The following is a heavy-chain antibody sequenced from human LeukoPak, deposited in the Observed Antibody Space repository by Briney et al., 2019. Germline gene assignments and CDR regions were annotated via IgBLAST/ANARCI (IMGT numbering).Heavy chain of an antibody. D-gene: IGHD3-22*01. V-gene: IGHV1-2*02. J-gene: IGHJ4*02. CDR2: INPNSGGT. CDR3: ARGGVWYYDSSGLLDY. CDR1: GYTFTGYY. Sequence: GASVKVSCKASGYTFTGYYMHWVRQAPGQELEWMGWINPNSGGTNYAQKFQGRVTMTRDTSISTAYMELSRLRSDDTAVYYCARGGVWYYDSSGLLDYWGQGTLVTVSS.